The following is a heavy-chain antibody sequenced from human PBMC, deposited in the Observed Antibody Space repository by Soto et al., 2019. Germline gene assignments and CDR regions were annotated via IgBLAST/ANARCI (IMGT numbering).Heavy chain of an antibody. D-gene: IGHD2-8*01. CDR2: ISGSGNIT. Sequence: LRLSCAASGFTFSSHEMNWVRQAPGKGLEWISYISGSGNITYYADSVKGRFTISRDNAQKSLYLQMNSLRVEDTAVYYCARGGVYWGQGTLVTVSS. V-gene: IGHV3-48*03. J-gene: IGHJ4*02. CDR3: ARGGVY. CDR1: GFTFSSHE.